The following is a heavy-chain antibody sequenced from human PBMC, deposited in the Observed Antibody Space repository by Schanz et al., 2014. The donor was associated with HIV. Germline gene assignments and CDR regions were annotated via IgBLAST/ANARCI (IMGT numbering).Heavy chain of an antibody. D-gene: IGHD3-16*01. CDR2: IDTDWST. J-gene: IGHJ6*02. V-gene: IGHV3-74*01. CDR3: AKDAGGAVDA. CDR1: GFTFSSSW. Sequence: EVQLVESGGGLVQPGGSLKLSCAASGFTFSSSWMHWVRQAPGKGLVWVSHIDTDWSTNYADSVKGRFTISRDNAKNTLYLHMTSLRPADPAVYYCAKDAGGAVDAWGQGTTVTVSS.